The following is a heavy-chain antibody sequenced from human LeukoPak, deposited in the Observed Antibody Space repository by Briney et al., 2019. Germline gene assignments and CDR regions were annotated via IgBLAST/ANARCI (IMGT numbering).Heavy chain of an antibody. D-gene: IGHD1-26*01. CDR1: DYSISSGHY. J-gene: IGHJ6*02. CDR3: ARVTKYSGSYYSFYYYAMDV. Sequence: PSETLSLTCTVSDYSISSGHYWGWVRQPPGKGLEWIGNIYHTETTYYNPSLKGRITISVDTSKNQFSLRLSSVTAADTAVYYCARVTKYSGSYYSFYYYAMDVWGQGTTVTVSS. CDR2: IYHTETT. V-gene: IGHV4-38-2*02.